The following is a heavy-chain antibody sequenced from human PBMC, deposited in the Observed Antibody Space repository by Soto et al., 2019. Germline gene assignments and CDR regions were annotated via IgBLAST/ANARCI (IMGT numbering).Heavy chain of an antibody. J-gene: IGHJ4*02. D-gene: IGHD5-18*01. CDR2: IYYSGST. CDR3: ARRYGSCFDY. CDR1: GGSISSYY. Sequence: QVQLQESGPGLVKPSETLSLTCTVSGGSISSYYWSWIRQPPGKGLEWIGYIYYSGSTNYNPSLXSXVXIXXDTSKNPCSLKRSSVTAADTAVYYCARRYGSCFDYWGQGTLVTVSS. V-gene: IGHV4-59*08.